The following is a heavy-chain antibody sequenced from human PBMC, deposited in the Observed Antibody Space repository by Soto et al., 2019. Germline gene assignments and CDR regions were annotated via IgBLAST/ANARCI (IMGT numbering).Heavy chain of an antibody. V-gene: IGHV3-74*01. CDR2: INGEGSDA. D-gene: IGHD1-1*01. CDR3: ARDVPGDGIDY. J-gene: IGHJ4*02. CDR1: GFTFSSCW. Sequence: VQLVESGGGLVQPGGSLRLSCAASGFTFSSCWMHWVRQDTGKGLVWVSRINGEGSDADYADSVKGRFTIYRDNAKNTLYLQMNSLRVEDTALYYCARDVPGDGIDYWGQGTLVTVSS.